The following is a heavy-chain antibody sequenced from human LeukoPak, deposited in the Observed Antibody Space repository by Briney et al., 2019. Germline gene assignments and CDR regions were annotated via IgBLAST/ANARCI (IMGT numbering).Heavy chain of an antibody. D-gene: IGHD3-22*01. CDR2: IWYDGSNK. J-gene: IGHJ5*02. Sequence: PGGSLRLSCAASGLTFSSYGMHWVRQAPGKGLEWVAVIWYDGSNKYYADSVKGRFTISRDNSKNTLYLQMNGLRAEDTAVYYCARETSPYYYDSSYSNWFDPWGQGTLVTVSS. V-gene: IGHV3-33*01. CDR1: GLTFSSYG. CDR3: ARETSPYYYDSSYSNWFDP.